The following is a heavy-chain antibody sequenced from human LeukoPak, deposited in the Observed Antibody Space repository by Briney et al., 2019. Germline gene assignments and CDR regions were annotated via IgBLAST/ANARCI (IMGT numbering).Heavy chain of an antibody. V-gene: IGHV1-2*02. J-gene: IGHJ3*02. D-gene: IGHD3-22*01. CDR1: GYTFTGYY. CDR2: INPNSGGT. CDR3: ARPWKWLSPDAFDI. Sequence: VASVKVSCKASGYTFTGYYMHWVRQAPGQGLEWMGWINPNSGGTNYAQKFQGRVTMTRATSISTAYMELSRLRSDDTAVYYCARPWKWLSPDAFDIWGQGTMVTVSS.